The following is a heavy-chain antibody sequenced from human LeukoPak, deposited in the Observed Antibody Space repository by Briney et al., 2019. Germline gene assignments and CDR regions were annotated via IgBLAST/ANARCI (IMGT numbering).Heavy chain of an antibody. V-gene: IGHV3-74*01. D-gene: IGHD4-11*01. J-gene: IGHJ4*02. CDR1: GFTFSSYW. CDR2: INSDGSST. Sequence: GGSLRLSCAASGFTFSSYWMHWVRQAPGKGLVWVSRINSDGSSTSYADSVKGRFTISRDNAKNSLYLQMNSLRAEDTAVYYCARDTSNIGLGWDWGQGTLVTVSS. CDR3: ARDTSNIGLGWD.